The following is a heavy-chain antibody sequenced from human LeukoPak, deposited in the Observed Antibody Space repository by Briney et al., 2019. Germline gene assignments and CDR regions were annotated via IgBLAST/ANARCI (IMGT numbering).Heavy chain of an antibody. CDR1: GYTFTSYA. V-gene: IGHV1-69*13. CDR2: IIPIFGTA. J-gene: IGHJ6*02. CDR3: ALYSSSSHDVLKYYYYYGMDV. D-gene: IGHD6-13*01. Sequence: SVTVSCKASGYTFTSYAISWVRQAPGQGLEWMGGIIPIFGTANYAQKFQGRVTITADESTSTAYMELSSLRSEDTAVYYCALYSSSSHDVLKYYYYYGMDVWGQGTTVTVSS.